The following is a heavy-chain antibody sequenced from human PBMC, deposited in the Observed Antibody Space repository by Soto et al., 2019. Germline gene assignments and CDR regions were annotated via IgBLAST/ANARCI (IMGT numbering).Heavy chain of an antibody. CDR1: GGSISSGGYY. J-gene: IGHJ6*02. CDR3: ARGTSEYQLLYGLYYYYGMDV. Sequence: SETLCLTCTVSGGSISSGGYYWSWIRQHPGKGLEWIGYIYYSGSTYYNPSLKSRVTISVDTSKNQFSLKLSSVTAADTAVYYCARGTSEYQLLYGLYYYYGMDVWGQGTTVTV. D-gene: IGHD2-2*02. V-gene: IGHV4-31*03. CDR2: IYYSGST.